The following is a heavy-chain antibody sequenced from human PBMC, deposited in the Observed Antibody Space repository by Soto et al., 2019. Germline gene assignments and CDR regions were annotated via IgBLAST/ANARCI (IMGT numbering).Heavy chain of an antibody. CDR3: ARDIGPDIVVVVAGGGAFDI. CDR2: INPILGIA. D-gene: IGHD2-15*01. CDR1: GYTFTSND. J-gene: IGHJ3*02. Sequence: SVKVSCKASGYTFTSNDINWVRQATGQGLEWMGRINPILGIANYAQKFQGRVTITADKSTSTAYMELSSLRSEDTAVYYCARDIGPDIVVVVAGGGAFDIWGQGTMVTVSS. V-gene: IGHV1-69*04.